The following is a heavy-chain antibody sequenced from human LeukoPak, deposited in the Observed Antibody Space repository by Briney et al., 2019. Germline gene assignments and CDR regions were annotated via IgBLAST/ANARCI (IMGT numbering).Heavy chain of an antibody. Sequence: SETLSLTCTVSGGSISSSSYYWGWIRQPPGKGLEWIGSIYYSGSTYYNPSLKSRVTISVDTSKNQFSLKLSSVTAADTAVYYCAYHVWGSYRADYWGQGTLVTVSS. V-gene: IGHV4-39*07. J-gene: IGHJ4*02. CDR2: IYYSGST. CDR1: GGSISSSSYY. CDR3: AYHVWGSYRADY. D-gene: IGHD3-16*02.